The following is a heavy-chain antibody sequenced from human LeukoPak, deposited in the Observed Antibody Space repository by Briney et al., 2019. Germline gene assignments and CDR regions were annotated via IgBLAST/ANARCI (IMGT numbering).Heavy chain of an antibody. Sequence: PGRSLRLSCAASGFTFSSYAMHWVRQAPGKGLEWVAVISYDGSDKYYADSVKGRFSISRDNSKNTLYLQMDSLGAEDTAVYYCARGDGRFTYYSSGYKYAFDMWGQGTMVTVSS. CDR1: GFTFSSYA. V-gene: IGHV3-30-3*01. CDR2: ISYDGSDK. D-gene: IGHD3-22*01. CDR3: ARGDGRFTYYSSGYKYAFDM. J-gene: IGHJ3*02.